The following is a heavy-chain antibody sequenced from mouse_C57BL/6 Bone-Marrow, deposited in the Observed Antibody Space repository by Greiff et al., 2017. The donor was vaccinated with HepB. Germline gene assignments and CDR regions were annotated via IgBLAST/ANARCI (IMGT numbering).Heavy chain of an antibody. CDR1: GFNIKDDY. J-gene: IGHJ2*01. CDR3: TGSSTADYFDY. V-gene: IGHV14-4*01. Sequence: VQLKESGAELVRPGASVKLSCTASGFNIKDDYMHWVKQRPEQGLEWIGWIDPENGDTEYASKFQGKATITADTSSNTAYLQLSSLTSEDTAVYYCTGSSTADYFDYWGQGTTLTVSS. D-gene: IGHD1-2*01. CDR2: IDPENGDT.